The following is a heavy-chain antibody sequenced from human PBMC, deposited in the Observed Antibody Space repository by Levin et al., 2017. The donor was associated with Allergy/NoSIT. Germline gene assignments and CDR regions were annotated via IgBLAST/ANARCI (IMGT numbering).Heavy chain of an antibody. D-gene: IGHD1-26*01. V-gene: IGHV3-23*01. CDR2: ISGSGGST. CDR3: ATPNGSYYALALDY. CDR1: GFTFSSYA. J-gene: IGHJ4*02. Sequence: GESLKISCAASGFTFSSYAMSWVRQAPGKGLEWVSAISGSGGSTYYADSVKGRFTISRDNSKNTLYLQMNSLRAEDTAVYYCATPNGSYYALALDYWGQGTLVTVSS.